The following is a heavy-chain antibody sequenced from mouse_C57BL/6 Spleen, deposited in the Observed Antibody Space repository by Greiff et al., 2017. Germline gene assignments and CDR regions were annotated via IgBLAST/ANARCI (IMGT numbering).Heavy chain of an antibody. J-gene: IGHJ4*01. CDR3: ARYLLRHAMDY. Sequence: EVKLVESGGGLVQPGGSLSLSCAASGFTFTDYYMSWVRQPPGKALEWLGFIRNKANGYTTEYSASVKGRFTISRDNSLSILYLLMNALSAEDSATYYCARYLLRHAMDYWGQGTSVTVSS. V-gene: IGHV7-3*01. CDR2: IRNKANGYTT. CDR1: GFTFTDYY. D-gene: IGHD1-2*01.